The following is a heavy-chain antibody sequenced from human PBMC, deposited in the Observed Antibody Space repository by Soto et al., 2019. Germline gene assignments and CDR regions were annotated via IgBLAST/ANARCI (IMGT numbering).Heavy chain of an antibody. Sequence: EVQLVESGGGLVQPGGSLRLSSAASKFTFSSFEVNWVRLAPGKGLEWVSYISSTGSLIYYADSVKGRFTISRDNAKNSLYLQMNSLRPEDTAIYYCTRGGGWNQGYYHYYGMDVWGQGTTVTVSS. CDR2: ISSTGSLI. CDR1: KFTFSSFE. V-gene: IGHV3-48*03. CDR3: TRGGGWNQGYYHYYGMDV. D-gene: IGHD1-1*01. J-gene: IGHJ6*02.